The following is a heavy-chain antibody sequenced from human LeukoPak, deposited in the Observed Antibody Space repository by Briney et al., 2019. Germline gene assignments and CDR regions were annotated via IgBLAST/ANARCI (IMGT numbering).Heavy chain of an antibody. CDR3: AAAHGSATRFDY. V-gene: IGHV3-53*01. CDR1: GFTVSNKY. Sequence: GGSLRLSCAASGFTVSNKYMNWGRQAPGKGLGWVSVIYSGGSTYYADSVKGRFTISRDNSKNTLYLQMNSLRAEDTAVYYCAAAHGSATRFDYWGQGTLVTVSS. CDR2: IYSGGST. D-gene: IGHD3-10*01. J-gene: IGHJ4*02.